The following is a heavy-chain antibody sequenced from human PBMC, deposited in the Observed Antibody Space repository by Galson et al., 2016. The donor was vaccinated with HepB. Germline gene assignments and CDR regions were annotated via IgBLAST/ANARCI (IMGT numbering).Heavy chain of an antibody. V-gene: IGHV3-23*01. CDR2: ITSGGTT. D-gene: IGHD3-16*02. J-gene: IGHJ4*02. CDR1: GFGFSSYA. CDR3: AKDYVGGSYLLTQFDY. Sequence: SLRLSCAASGFGFSSYAMSWVRQAPGKGLEWVSGITSGGTTYYADSVKGRFTISRDNSKNTLYLQMNSLRVEDTAVYYCAKDYVGGSYLLTQFDYWGQGTLVTVSS.